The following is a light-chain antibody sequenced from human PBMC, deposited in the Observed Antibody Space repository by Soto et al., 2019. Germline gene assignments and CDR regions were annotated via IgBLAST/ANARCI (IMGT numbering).Light chain of an antibody. CDR3: SSYAGSNSYV. Sequence: QSVLTQPPSASGSPGQSVTISCTGTSSDVGDYNYVSWYQQYPGIAPKLMIYEVSKRPSGVPDRFSGFKSGNTASLTVSGLQTEDEADYYCSSYAGSNSYVFGNGTKVTVL. V-gene: IGLV2-8*01. J-gene: IGLJ1*01. CDR1: SSDVGDYNY. CDR2: EVS.